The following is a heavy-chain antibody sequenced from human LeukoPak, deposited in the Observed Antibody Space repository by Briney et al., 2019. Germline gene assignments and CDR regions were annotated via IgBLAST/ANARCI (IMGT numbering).Heavy chain of an antibody. CDR1: GYTFTRYD. V-gene: IGHV1-8*01. D-gene: IGHD3-3*01. J-gene: IGHJ6*02. Sequence: ASVKVSCKASGYTFTRYDINWVRHATGQGLEWMGWMNPNSGNTGYAQKFQGRVTMTRNTSISTAYMELSSLRSEDTAVYYCARSAYYDFWGGYYASYYVMDVWGQGSTVTVSS. CDR3: ARSAYYDFWGGYYASYYVMDV. CDR2: MNPNSGNT.